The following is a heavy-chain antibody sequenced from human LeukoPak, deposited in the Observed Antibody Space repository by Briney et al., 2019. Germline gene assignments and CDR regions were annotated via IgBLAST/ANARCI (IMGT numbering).Heavy chain of an antibody. CDR2: IYTSGST. D-gene: IGHD3-3*01. CDR1: GGSISSYY. Sequence: SETLSLTCTVSGGSISSYYWSWIRQPAGKGLEWIGRIYTSGSTNYNPSLKSRVTMSVGTSKNQFSLKLSSVTAADTAVYYCARGVTIFGVVIIEDYYYYYMDVWGKGTTVTVSS. J-gene: IGHJ6*03. CDR3: ARGVTIFGVVIIEDYYYYYMDV. V-gene: IGHV4-4*07.